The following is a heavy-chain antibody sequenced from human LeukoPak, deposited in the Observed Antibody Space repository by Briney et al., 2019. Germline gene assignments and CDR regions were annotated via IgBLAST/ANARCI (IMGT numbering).Heavy chain of an antibody. D-gene: IGHD3-22*01. CDR3: ARVGGGSSGYYQDAFDI. J-gene: IGHJ3*02. CDR2: INSYNGNT. V-gene: IGHV1-18*01. CDR1: GYTFTTYG. Sequence: ASVKVSCKASGYTFTTYGISWVRQAPGQGLEWMGWINSYNGNTSYAQKFQGGVTMTTDTSTSTAYMELRSLRSDDTAVYYCARVGGGSSGYYQDAFDIWGQGTMVTVSS.